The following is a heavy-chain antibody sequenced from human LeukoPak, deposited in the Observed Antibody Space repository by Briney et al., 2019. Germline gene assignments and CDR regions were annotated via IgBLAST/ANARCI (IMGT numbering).Heavy chain of an antibody. CDR3: AKGSHYYDSSGYFS. V-gene: IGHV3-23*01. J-gene: IGHJ5*02. D-gene: IGHD3-22*01. CDR2: ISGSGGST. CDR1: GFTFSSYA. Sequence: PGGSLRLSCAASGFTFSSYAMSWVRQAPGKGLEWVSAISGSGGSTYYADSVKGRFTISRDNSKNTLYLQMNSLRAEDTAVYYCAKGSHYYDSSGYFSWGQGTLVTVSS.